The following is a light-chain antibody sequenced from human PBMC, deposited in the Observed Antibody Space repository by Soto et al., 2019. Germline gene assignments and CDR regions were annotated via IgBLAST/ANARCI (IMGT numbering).Light chain of an antibody. CDR3: QLWSSVPKT. Sequence: DIVMTQSPDSLAVSLGERATINCKSSQSVLYSSNNKNYLAWYQQKPGQPPKLLIYWASTRESGVPDRFSGSGSGTDFALTISSLHAEDVAVYYCQLWSSVPKTFGQGTKVEIK. J-gene: IGKJ1*01. V-gene: IGKV4-1*01. CDR1: QSVLYSSNNKNY. CDR2: WAS.